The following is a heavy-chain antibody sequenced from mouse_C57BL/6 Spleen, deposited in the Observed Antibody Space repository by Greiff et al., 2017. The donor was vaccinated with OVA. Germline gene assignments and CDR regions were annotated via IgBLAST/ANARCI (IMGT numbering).Heavy chain of an antibody. D-gene: IGHD2-2*01. V-gene: IGHV1-53*01. CDR3: AKIWLRQGGYFDY. CDR1: GYTFTSYW. CDR2: INPSNGGT. J-gene: IGHJ2*01. Sequence: VQLQQPGTELVKPGASVKLSCKASGYTFTSYWMPWVKQRPGQGLEWIGNINPSNGGTNYNEKFKSKATLTVDKSSSTAYMQLSSLTSEDSAVYCCAKIWLRQGGYFDYWGQGTTLTVSS.